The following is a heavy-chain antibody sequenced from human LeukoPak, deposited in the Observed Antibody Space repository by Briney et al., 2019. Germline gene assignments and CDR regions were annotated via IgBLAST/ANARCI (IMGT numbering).Heavy chain of an antibody. CDR2: ISGSGGST. Sequence: PGGSLRLSCAASGFTFSSYAMSWVRQAPGKGLEWVSVISGSGGSTYYADSVKGRFAISRDNSKNTLYLQMNSLRAEDTAVYYCAKDRGAAGTADLWDYWGQGTLVTVSS. CDR1: GFTFSSYA. D-gene: IGHD6-13*01. CDR3: AKDRGAAGTADLWDY. V-gene: IGHV3-23*01. J-gene: IGHJ4*02.